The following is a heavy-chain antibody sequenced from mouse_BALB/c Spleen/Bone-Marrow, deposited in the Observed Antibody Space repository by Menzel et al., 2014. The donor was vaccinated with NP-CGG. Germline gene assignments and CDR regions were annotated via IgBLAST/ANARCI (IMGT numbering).Heavy chain of an antibody. D-gene: IGHD2-4*01. V-gene: IGHV5-12-2*01. J-gene: IGHJ3*01. Sequence: EVRVVESGGGLVQPGGSLKLSCAASGFTFTSYTMSWVRQTPEKRLEWVAYISNGDGSTYYPDTVKGRLTISRDKAKNTLYLQMSSLKSEDTAIYYCTREDYGAYWGQGTLVTVSA. CDR2: ISNGDGST. CDR1: GFTFTSYT. CDR3: TREDYGAY.